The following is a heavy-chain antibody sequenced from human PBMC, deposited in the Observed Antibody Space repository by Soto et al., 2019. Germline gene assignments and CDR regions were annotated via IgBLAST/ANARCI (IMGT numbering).Heavy chain of an antibody. Sequence: ASVKVSCKASGYTFTSYDINWVRQATGQGLEWMGWMNPNSGNTGYAQKFQGRVTMTRYTSIITAYMEMSSLSSEETAVYYWARGIHLRGQVPADIPVSYYGMEVWGQGTTGTVFS. CDR3: ARGIHLRGQVPADIPVSYYGMEV. D-gene: IGHD2-2*02. CDR1: GYTFTSYD. J-gene: IGHJ6*02. CDR2: MNPNSGNT. V-gene: IGHV1-8*01.